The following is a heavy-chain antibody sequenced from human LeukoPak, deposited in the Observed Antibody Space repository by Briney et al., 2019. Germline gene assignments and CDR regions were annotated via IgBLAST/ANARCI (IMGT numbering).Heavy chain of an antibody. CDR3: AKEQSIAGASEYYFDD. CDR1: GFTFSSYA. Sequence: GGSLRLSCAASGFTFSSYAMSWVRQAPGKGLEWVSAISGSGGSTYYADSVKGRVTISRDNSKNTLYLQMNSLRAEDTSLYYCAKEQSIAGASEYYFDDWGQGTLVTVSS. J-gene: IGHJ4*02. D-gene: IGHD6-25*01. CDR2: ISGSGGST. V-gene: IGHV3-23*01.